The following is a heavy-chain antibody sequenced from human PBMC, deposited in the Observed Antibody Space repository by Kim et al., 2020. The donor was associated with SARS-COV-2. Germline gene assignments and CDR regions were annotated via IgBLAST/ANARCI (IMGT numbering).Heavy chain of an antibody. J-gene: IGHJ4*02. CDR1: GGSISSYY. D-gene: IGHD6-13*01. V-gene: IGHV4-59*13. CDR2: IYYSGST. CDR3: ARGEAADYYFDY. Sequence: SETLSLTCTVSGGSISSYYWSWIRQPPGKGLEWIGYIYYSGSTNYNPSLKSRVTISVDTSKNQFSLKLSSVTAADTAVYYCARGEAADYYFDYWGQGTLVTVSS.